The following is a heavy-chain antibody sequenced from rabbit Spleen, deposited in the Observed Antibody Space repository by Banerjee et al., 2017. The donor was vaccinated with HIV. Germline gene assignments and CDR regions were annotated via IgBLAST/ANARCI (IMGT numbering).Heavy chain of an antibody. V-gene: IGHV1S47*01. CDR1: GFSFGDRDV. CDR3: ARDGAGGTYFAL. CDR2: IDPVFGIT. Sequence: QEQLVESGGGLVQPTGSLTLTCKASGFSFGDRDVMCWVRQAPGKGLEWIGYIDPVFGITYYANWVNGRFSISRENAQNTVFLQMTSLTAADTATYFCARDGAGGTYFALWGPGTLVTVS. D-gene: IGHD8-1*01. J-gene: IGHJ4*01.